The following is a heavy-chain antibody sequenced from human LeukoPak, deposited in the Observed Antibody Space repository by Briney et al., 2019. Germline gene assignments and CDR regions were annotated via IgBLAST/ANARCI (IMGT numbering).Heavy chain of an antibody. V-gene: IGHV3-9*01. CDR1: GFTFDDYA. CDR3: AKDIRAMVRGYFDY. J-gene: IGHJ4*02. CDR2: ISWNSGSI. Sequence: GGSLRLSCAASGFTFDDYAMHWVRQAPGKGLEWVSGISWNSGSIGYADSVKGRFTISRDNAKNPLYLQMNSLRAEDTALYYCAKDIRAMVRGYFDYWGQGTLVTVSS. D-gene: IGHD3-10*01.